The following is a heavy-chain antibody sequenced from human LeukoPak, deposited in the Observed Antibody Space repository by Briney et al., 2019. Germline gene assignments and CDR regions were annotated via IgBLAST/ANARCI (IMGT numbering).Heavy chain of an antibody. CDR1: GGSISSTNYH. CDR3: ARRERYFDSYLDH. Sequence: PSETLSLTCTVSGGSISSTNYHWGWIRQPPGKGLEWIGTIYYSGSTYYNPSLKSRVTISVDTSKNQFSLKLSSVTAADTAVYYCARRERYFDSYLDHWGQGTLVTVSS. V-gene: IGHV4-39*01. D-gene: IGHD3-9*01. CDR2: IYYSGST. J-gene: IGHJ4*02.